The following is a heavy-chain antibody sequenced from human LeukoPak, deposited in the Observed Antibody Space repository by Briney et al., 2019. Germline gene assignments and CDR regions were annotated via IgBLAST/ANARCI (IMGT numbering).Heavy chain of an antibody. J-gene: IGHJ4*02. CDR2: ISSSSSYT. CDR3: ARNGYSYGSLDYFDY. V-gene: IGHV3-11*06. D-gene: IGHD5-18*01. CDR1: GFTFSDYY. Sequence: GGSLRLSCAASGFTFSDYYMSWIRQAPGKGLEWVSYISSSSSYTNYADSVKGRFTISRDNSKNTLYLQMNSLSAEDTAVYYCARNGYSYGSLDYFDYWGQGTLVTVSS.